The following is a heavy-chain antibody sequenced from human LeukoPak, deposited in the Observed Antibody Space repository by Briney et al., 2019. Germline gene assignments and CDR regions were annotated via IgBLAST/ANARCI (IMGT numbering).Heavy chain of an antibody. D-gene: IGHD6-13*01. CDR3: ARDGTAAGLYFDS. CDR1: GFTFSSYW. V-gene: IGHV3-7*01. J-gene: IGHJ4*01. CDR2: IKQDGGEK. Sequence: GGSLRLSCAVSGFTFSSYWMNWVRQAPGKGLEWVASIKQDGGEKSYVDSVKGRFTISRDNAKNSLYLQMSSLRAEDTAVYYCARDGTAAGLYFDSWGQGTLVTVSS.